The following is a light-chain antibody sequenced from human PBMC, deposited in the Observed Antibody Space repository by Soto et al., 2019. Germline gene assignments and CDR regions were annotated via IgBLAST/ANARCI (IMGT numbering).Light chain of an antibody. CDR2: DNN. V-gene: IGLV1-51*01. J-gene: IGLJ2*01. CDR1: SSNIGNNY. Sequence: QSALTQPPSVSAAPGQKVTISCSGSSSNIGNNYVSWYQQLPGTAPKLLIYDNNKRPSGIPDRFSGSKSGTSATLGITGLQTGDEADYYCRTWDSSGVFGGGTKLTVL. CDR3: RTWDSSGV.